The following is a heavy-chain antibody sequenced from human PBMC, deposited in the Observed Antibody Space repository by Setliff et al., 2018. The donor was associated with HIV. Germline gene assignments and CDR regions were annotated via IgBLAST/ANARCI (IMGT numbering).Heavy chain of an antibody. D-gene: IGHD3-22*01. V-gene: IGHV4-38-2*02. CDR2: ISHTGSS. Sequence: SETLSLTCDVSGLSISSRYYWGWIRHSPGKGLEWIGNISHTGSSYYNPSLNDRATISLDTSKNQVSLKLSSVTAADTAVYYCARDVLDLVISVYGFRGQGIPVTVSS. CDR1: GLSISSRYY. J-gene: IGHJ4*02. CDR3: ARDVLDLVISVYGF.